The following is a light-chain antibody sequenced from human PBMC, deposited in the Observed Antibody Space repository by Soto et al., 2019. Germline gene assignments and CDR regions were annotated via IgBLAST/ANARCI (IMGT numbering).Light chain of an antibody. Sequence: SYELTQAPSVSVSPGQTANIACSGGKLDNNYVSWYQQKAGQSPQLIIYQNNRRPSGIPERFSGSKSGNTATLTISGTQPMDESDYYCQAWDIITPALVFGGGTKLTVL. J-gene: IGLJ3*02. CDR1: KLDNNY. CDR3: QAWDIITPALV. V-gene: IGLV3-1*01. CDR2: QNN.